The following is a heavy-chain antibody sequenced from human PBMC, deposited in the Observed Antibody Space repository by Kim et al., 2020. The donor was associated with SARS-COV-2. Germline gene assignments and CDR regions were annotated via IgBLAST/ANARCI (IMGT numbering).Heavy chain of an antibody. CDR1: GGSISSYY. CDR3: ARDFGTHSESYFGMDV. V-gene: IGHV4-4*07. Sequence: SETLSLTCTVSGGSISSYYWSWIRQPAGKGLEWIGHMYSSGSTNYNPSLKSRVTMSVDTSKNQFSLKVTSVTAADTAVDYCARDFGTHSESYFGMDVWGQGTTVTVSS. D-gene: IGHD3-16*01. J-gene: IGHJ6*02. CDR2: MYSSGST.